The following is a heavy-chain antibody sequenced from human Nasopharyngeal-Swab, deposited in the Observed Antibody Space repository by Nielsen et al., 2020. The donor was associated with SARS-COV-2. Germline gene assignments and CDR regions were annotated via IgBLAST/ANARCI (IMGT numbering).Heavy chain of an antibody. Sequence: SETLSLTCTVSGGSISSYYWGWIRQPPGKGLEWIGSIYYSGSTYYNPSLKSRVTVSVDTSKNQFSLKLSSVTAADTAVYYCARRGYYGSGSYYKNNWFDPWGQGTLVTVSS. D-gene: IGHD3-10*01. CDR3: ARRGYYGSGSYYKNNWFDP. CDR2: IYYSGST. V-gene: IGHV4-39*07. J-gene: IGHJ5*02. CDR1: GGSISSYY.